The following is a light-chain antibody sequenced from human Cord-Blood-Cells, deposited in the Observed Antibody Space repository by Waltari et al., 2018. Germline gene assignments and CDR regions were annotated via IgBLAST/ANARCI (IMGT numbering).Light chain of an antibody. CDR1: SSDVGGYNY. J-gene: IGLJ2*01. CDR3: SSYTSSSTVV. Sequence: QSTLPQPVSVSGSPGQSLTIPCTGTSSDVGGYNYVSCYQQHPGKAPILMIYDVSNRPSCVSIRCSGSKSGNTASLSISGLQAEDEADYYCSSYTSSSTVVFGGGAKLTVL. V-gene: IGLV2-14*01. CDR2: DVS.